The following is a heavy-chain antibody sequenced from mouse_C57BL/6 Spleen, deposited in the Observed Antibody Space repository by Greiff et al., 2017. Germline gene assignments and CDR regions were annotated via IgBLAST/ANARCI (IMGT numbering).Heavy chain of an antibody. J-gene: IGHJ2*01. Sequence: QVQLQQSGAELVKPGASVKMSCKASGYTFTSYWITWVKQRPGQGLEWIGDIYPGSGSTNYNEKFKSKATLTVDTSSSTAYMQLSSLTSEDSAVYYCARERDYYGSSYYFDYWGQGTTLTVSS. CDR3: ARERDYYGSSYYFDY. CDR2: IYPGSGST. CDR1: GYTFTSYW. D-gene: IGHD1-1*01. V-gene: IGHV1-55*01.